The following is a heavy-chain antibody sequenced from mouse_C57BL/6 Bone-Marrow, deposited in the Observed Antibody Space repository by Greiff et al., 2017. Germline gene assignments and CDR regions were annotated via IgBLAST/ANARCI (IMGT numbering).Heavy chain of an antibody. CDR1: GYTFTDYY. Sequence: VQLQQSGPVLVKPGASVKMSCKASGYTFTDYYMNWVKQSHGKSLEWIGVINPYNGGTSYKQKFKGKATLTVDKSSSTAYMELNSLTSEDSAVYYCARSYGSSHFDYWGQGTTLTVSS. CDR2: INPYNGGT. D-gene: IGHD1-1*01. CDR3: ARSYGSSHFDY. J-gene: IGHJ2*01. V-gene: IGHV1-19*01.